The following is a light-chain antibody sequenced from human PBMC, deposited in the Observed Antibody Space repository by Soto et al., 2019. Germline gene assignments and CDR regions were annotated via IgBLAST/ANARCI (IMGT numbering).Light chain of an antibody. J-gene: IGKJ2*02. Sequence: EGVLTQSPDTLSLSLGETATVSCRASQSVDRYVAWYQQKLGWAPRLLIYDAYTRDTGVGARFTGSGSATDVSLTITSLEPEDFAVYYCPQRGKWPSTLGPGTKVEMK. CDR2: DAY. V-gene: IGKV3-11*01. CDR1: QSVDRY. CDR3: PQRGKWPST.